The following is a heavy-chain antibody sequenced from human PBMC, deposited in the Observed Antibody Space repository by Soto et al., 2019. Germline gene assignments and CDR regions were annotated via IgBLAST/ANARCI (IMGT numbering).Heavy chain of an antibody. CDR2: MSSDGSNE. V-gene: IGHV3-30*18. CDR1: GFTFSSFG. CDR3: AKNIGGRSSGYFDL. D-gene: IGHD3-16*01. Sequence: QVQLVESGGGVVQPGRSLRLSCAASGFTFSSFGMQWVRQAPGKGLEWVAVMSSDGSNEFYADSVKGRFTISRENSKSTLYLQMNSLRAEDTAVYYCAKNIGGRSSGYFDLWGRGTLVTVSS. J-gene: IGHJ2*01.